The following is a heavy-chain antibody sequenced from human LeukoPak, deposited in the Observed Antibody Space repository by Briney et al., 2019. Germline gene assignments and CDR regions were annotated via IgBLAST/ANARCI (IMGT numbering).Heavy chain of an antibody. CDR2: MNPNSGNT. CDR1: GYTFTSYD. Sequence: ASVKVSCKASGYTFTSYDINCVREAPGQGLEWMGWMNPNSGNTGYAQKFQGRVTITRNTSISTAYMELSSLRSEDTAVYYCARGRRQQLRRGYYYYMDVWGKGTTVTVSS. D-gene: IGHD6-13*01. CDR3: ARGRRQQLRRGYYYYMDV. V-gene: IGHV1-8*03. J-gene: IGHJ6*03.